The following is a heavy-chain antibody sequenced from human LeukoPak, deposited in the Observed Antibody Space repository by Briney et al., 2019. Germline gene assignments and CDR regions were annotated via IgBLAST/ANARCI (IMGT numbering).Heavy chain of an antibody. Sequence: GGSLRLSCAASGFTFSSYAMSWVRQAPGKGLEWVAVISYDGSNKYYADSVKGRFTISRDNSKNTLYLQMNSLRAEDTAVYYCARDSPHIVVVPAAMPDAFDIWGQGTMVTVSS. D-gene: IGHD2-2*01. V-gene: IGHV3-30-3*01. CDR3: ARDSPHIVVVPAAMPDAFDI. CDR1: GFTFSSYA. CDR2: ISYDGSNK. J-gene: IGHJ3*02.